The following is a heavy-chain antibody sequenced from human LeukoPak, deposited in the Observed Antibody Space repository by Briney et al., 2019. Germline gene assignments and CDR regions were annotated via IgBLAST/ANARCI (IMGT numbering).Heavy chain of an antibody. V-gene: IGHV3-30*01. D-gene: IGHD3-22*01. CDR1: GFTFSSYA. Sequence: GGSLRLSCAASGFTFSSYAMHWVRQAPGKGLEWVAVISYDGSNKYYADSVKGRFTISRDNSKNTLYLQMNSLRAEDTAVYYCARPYYYDCSGYFGYWGQGTLVTVSS. J-gene: IGHJ4*02. CDR2: ISYDGSNK. CDR3: ARPYYYDCSGYFGY.